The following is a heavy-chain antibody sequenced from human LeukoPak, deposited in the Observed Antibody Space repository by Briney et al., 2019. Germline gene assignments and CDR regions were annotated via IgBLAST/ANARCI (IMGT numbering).Heavy chain of an antibody. Sequence: SETLSLTCTVSGGSISSGSHYWGWLRQPPGKGLEWIATIYYSGSTYYNQSLKSRVTISVDTSKNQFSLKLSSVTAADTAVYYCAGYCTSTSCYGGDAFDIWGQGTMVTVSS. CDR3: AGYCTSTSCYGGDAFDI. CDR2: IYYSGST. D-gene: IGHD2-2*01. CDR1: GGSISSGSHY. V-gene: IGHV4-39*01. J-gene: IGHJ3*02.